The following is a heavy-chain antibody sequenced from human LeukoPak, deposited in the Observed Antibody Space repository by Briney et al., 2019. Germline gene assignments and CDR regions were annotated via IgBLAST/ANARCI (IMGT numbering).Heavy chain of an antibody. Sequence: GESLKISCKGSGYSFTSYWIGWVRQMPGKGLEWMGIIYPGDSDTRYSPSFQGQVTISADKSISTAYLQWSSLKASDTAMYYCARLSDLNYDSSGPLDYWGQGTLVTVSS. V-gene: IGHV5-51*01. J-gene: IGHJ4*02. CDR1: GYSFTSYW. CDR3: ARLSDLNYDSSGPLDY. D-gene: IGHD3-22*01. CDR2: IYPGDSDT.